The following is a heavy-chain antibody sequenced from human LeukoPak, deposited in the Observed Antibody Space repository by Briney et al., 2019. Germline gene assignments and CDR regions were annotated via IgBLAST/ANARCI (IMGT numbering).Heavy chain of an antibody. D-gene: IGHD3-22*01. V-gene: IGHV4-39*01. J-gene: IGHJ5*02. CDR3: ARHYAYYDSSGYYSPPNWFDP. CDR2: IYYSGHT. CDR1: GGSITSSSYY. Sequence: PSETLSLTCTVSGGSITSSSYYWGWIRQPPGKGLEWIGSIYYSGHTYYNPSLKSRVTISVDTSKNQFSLKLSSVTAADTAVYYCARHYAYYDSSGYYSPPNWFDPWGQGTLVTVSS.